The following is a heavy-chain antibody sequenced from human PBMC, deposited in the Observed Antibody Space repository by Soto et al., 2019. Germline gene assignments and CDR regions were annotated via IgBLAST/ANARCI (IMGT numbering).Heavy chain of an antibody. CDR1: GGSVSSGSYY. Sequence: SETLSLTCTVSGGSVSSGSYYWSWIRQPPGKGLEWIGYIYYSGSTNYNPSLKSRVTISVDTSKNQFSLKLSSVTAADTAVYYCASYSSGWYDVSYCGQGTLVTVSS. D-gene: IGHD6-19*01. V-gene: IGHV4-61*01. CDR3: ASYSSGWYDVSY. J-gene: IGHJ4*02. CDR2: IYYSGST.